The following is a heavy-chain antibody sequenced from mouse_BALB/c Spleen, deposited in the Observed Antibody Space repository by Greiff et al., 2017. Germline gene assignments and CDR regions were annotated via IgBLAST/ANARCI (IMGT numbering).Heavy chain of an antibody. CDR1: GFTFSSFG. D-gene: IGHD2-4*01. V-gene: IGHV5-17*02. Sequence: EVKLVESGGGLVQPGGSRKLSCAASGFTFSSFGMHWVRQAPEKGLEWVAYISSGSSTIYYADTVKGRFTISRDNPKNTLFLQMTSLRSEDTAMYYCARSGDYAFAYWGQGTLVTVSA. CDR2: ISSGSSTI. J-gene: IGHJ3*01. CDR3: ARSGDYAFAY.